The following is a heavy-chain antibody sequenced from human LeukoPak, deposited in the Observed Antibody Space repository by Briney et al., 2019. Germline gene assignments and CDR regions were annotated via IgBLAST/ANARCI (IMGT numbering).Heavy chain of an antibody. J-gene: IGHJ5*02. D-gene: IGHD3-3*01. V-gene: IGHV5-51*01. CDR2: IYPGDSDT. CDR1: GSLFTSYW. Sequence: GESLKISCKGSGSLFTSYWIGWVRQLPGKGLEWMGIIYPGDSDTRYSPSFQGQVTISADKSISTAYLQWSSLKASDTAMYYCARSRHHYDFWSGYQDNWFDPWGQGTLVTVSS. CDR3: ARSRHHYDFWSGYQDNWFDP.